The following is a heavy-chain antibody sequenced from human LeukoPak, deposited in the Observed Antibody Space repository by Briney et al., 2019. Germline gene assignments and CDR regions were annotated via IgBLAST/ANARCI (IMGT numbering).Heavy chain of an antibody. D-gene: IGHD5-18*01. CDR3: ARDLSGVTGYTYGRGIDY. J-gene: IGHJ4*02. Sequence: GGSLRLSCAASGFTFDKAWMTWVRQAPGKGLEWVANIKKDGSEKYYVDSVKGRFTISRDNAKTSLYLQMNSLRAEDTALYYCARDLSGVTGYTYGRGIDYWGQGTLVTVSS. CDR1: GFTFDKAW. V-gene: IGHV3-7*01. CDR2: IKKDGSEK.